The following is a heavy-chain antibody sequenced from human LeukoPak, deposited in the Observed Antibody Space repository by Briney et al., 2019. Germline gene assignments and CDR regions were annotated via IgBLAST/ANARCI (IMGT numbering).Heavy chain of an antibody. Sequence: PSETLSLTCTVSGGSISSYYWSWIRQPAGKGLEWIGRIYASGSTNYNPSLKSRVTMSVDTSESQFSLKLISVTAADTAVYYCARDPRGIVGANHNWFDPWGQGALVTVSS. V-gene: IGHV4-4*07. CDR1: GGSISSYY. D-gene: IGHD1-26*01. J-gene: IGHJ5*02. CDR2: IYASGST. CDR3: ARDPRGIVGANHNWFDP.